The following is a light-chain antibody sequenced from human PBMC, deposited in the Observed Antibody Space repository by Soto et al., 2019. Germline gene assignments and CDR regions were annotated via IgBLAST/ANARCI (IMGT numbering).Light chain of an antibody. J-gene: IGKJ1*01. CDR3: LKNNGAPRT. V-gene: IGKV1-27*01. CDR2: DAS. Sequence: DIPMTQSPSSLSASVGDRVTITCRASQGISNYLAWYQQKPGKVPKLLIYDASTLQSGVPSRFSDSGSETPFTLTISRLHPQELGNYLCLKNNGAPRTLGQGTKVELK. CDR1: QGISNY.